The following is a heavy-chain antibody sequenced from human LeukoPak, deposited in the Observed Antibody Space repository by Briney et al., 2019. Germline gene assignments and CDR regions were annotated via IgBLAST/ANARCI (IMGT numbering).Heavy chain of an antibody. CDR2: IQDGGTT. V-gene: IGHV3-15*01. D-gene: IGHD3-10*01. CDR1: GFSFSGAW. CDR3: AKPVGGFGDHY. Sequence: GGSLRLSCAASGFSFSGAWLSWVRQAPGKGLEWVGRIQDGGTTDYAAPVKGRFIISRDDSKATLYLQMNSLGAEDTAVYYCAKPVGGFGDHYWGQGTLVTVSS. J-gene: IGHJ4*02.